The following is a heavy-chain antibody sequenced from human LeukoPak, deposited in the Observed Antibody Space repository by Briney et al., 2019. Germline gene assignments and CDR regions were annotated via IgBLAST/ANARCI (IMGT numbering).Heavy chain of an antibody. CDR3: AKDRRDYVWGNYYYYYMDV. CDR1: GFTFSSYE. CDR2: IRYDGSNK. D-gene: IGHD3-16*01. J-gene: IGHJ6*03. Sequence: GGSLRLSCVASGFTFSSYEMNWVRQAPGKGLEWVAFIRYDGSNKYYADSVKGRFTISRDNSKNTLYPQMNSLRAEDTAVYYCAKDRRDYVWGNYYYYYMDVWGKGTTVTISS. V-gene: IGHV3-30*02.